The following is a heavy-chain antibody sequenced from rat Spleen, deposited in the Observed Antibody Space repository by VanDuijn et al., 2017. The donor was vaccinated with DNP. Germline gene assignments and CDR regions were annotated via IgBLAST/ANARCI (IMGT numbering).Heavy chain of an antibody. Sequence: EVKLVESGGGLVQPGRSLKLSCAASGFNFNDYWMGWVRQAPGRGLEWLGEINEHSTIMNYIPFLRDKITISRDNAQNTLYLQMSKLGSEDTAIYYCGRNNYYTLDTWGQGASVTVSS. V-gene: IGHV4-2*01. CDR1: GFNFNDYW. CDR2: INEHSTIM. D-gene: IGHD1-10*01. J-gene: IGHJ4*01. CDR3: GRNNYYTLDT.